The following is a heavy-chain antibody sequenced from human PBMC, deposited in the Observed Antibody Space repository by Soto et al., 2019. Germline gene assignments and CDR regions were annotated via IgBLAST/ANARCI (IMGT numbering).Heavy chain of an antibody. V-gene: IGHV5-51*01. CDR3: ARGPHYDFWSGYGLFDD. CDR2: IYPGDSDT. D-gene: IGHD3-3*01. Sequence: PGESLKISCKGSGYSFTSYWIGWVRQMPGKGLEWMGIIYPGDSDTRYSPSFQGQVTISADKSISTAYLQWSSLRASDTAMYYCARGPHYDFWSGYGLFDDWGQGTLVTVAS. CDR1: GYSFTSYW. J-gene: IGHJ4*02.